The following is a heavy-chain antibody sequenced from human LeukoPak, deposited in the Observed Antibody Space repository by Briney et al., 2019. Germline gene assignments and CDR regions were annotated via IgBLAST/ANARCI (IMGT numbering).Heavy chain of an antibody. J-gene: IGHJ4*02. CDR3: AKALLWFGELSHFDY. Sequence: GGSLRLSCAGSGFTFSNYSINWVRQAPGKGLEWVAFIRYDGSNKYYADSVKGRFTISRDNSKNTLYLQMNSLRAEDTAVYYCAKALLWFGELSHFDYWGQGTLVTVSS. V-gene: IGHV3-30*02. D-gene: IGHD3-10*01. CDR1: GFTFSNYS. CDR2: IRYDGSNK.